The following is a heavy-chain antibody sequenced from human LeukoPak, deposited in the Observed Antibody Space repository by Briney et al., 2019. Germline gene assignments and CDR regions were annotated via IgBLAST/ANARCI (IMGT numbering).Heavy chain of an antibody. CDR3: ASFGGLQQSSIAAHRPSHYYYYYMDV. CDR1: GGTFSSYA. Sequence: SVKVSCKGSGGTFSSYAISWVRQAPGQGLEWMGGIIPIFGTANYAQKFQGRVTITTDESTSTAYMELSSLRSEDTAVYYCASFGGLQQSSIAAHRPSHYYYYYMDVWGKGTTVTVSS. CDR2: IIPIFGTA. J-gene: IGHJ6*03. D-gene: IGHD6-6*01. V-gene: IGHV1-69*05.